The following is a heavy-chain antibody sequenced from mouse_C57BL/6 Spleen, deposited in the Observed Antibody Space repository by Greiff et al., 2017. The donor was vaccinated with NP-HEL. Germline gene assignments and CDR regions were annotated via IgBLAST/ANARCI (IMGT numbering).Heavy chain of an antibody. Sequence: EVQLQQSGPELVKPGASVKISCKASGYTFTDYYMNWVKQSHGKSLEWIGDINPNNGGTSYNQKFKGKATLTVDKSSSTAYMELRSLTSEDSAVYYCARRLRPGYFDVWGTGTTVTVSS. CDR3: ARRLRPGYFDV. V-gene: IGHV1-26*01. J-gene: IGHJ1*03. CDR1: GYTFTDYY. CDR2: INPNNGGT. D-gene: IGHD3-2*02.